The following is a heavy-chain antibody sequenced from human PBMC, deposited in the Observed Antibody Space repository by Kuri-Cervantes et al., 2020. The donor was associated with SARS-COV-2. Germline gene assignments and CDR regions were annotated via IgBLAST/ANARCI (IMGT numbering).Heavy chain of an antibody. CDR3: ARGRVAGSHLSFYY. D-gene: IGHD6-19*01. CDR1: GGTFSSYA. Sequence: SVKVSCKASGGTFSSYAISWVRQAPGRGLEWMGGIIPIFGTANYAQKFQGRVTITADESTSTAYMELSSLRSEDTAVYYCARGRVAGSHLSFYYWGQGTLVTVSS. V-gene: IGHV1-69*13. CDR2: IIPIFGTA. J-gene: IGHJ4*02.